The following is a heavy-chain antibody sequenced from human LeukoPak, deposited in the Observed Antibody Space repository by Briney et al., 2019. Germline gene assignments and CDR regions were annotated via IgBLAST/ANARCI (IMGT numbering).Heavy chain of an antibody. Sequence: ASVKVSCKASGYTFTSYGISWVRQAPGQGLEWMGWISAYNGNTNYAQKLQGRVTMTTDTSTSTAYMELRSLRSDDTAVYYCATDSFSYDSSGRDAFDIWGQGTMVTVSS. CDR2: ISAYNGNT. D-gene: IGHD3-22*01. J-gene: IGHJ3*02. CDR3: ATDSFSYDSSGRDAFDI. CDR1: GYTFTSYG. V-gene: IGHV1-18*01.